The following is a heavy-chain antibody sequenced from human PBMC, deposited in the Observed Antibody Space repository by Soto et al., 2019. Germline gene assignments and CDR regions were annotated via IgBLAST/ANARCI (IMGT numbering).Heavy chain of an antibody. CDR3: AKGSRIAVAGTEFDY. V-gene: IGHV3-9*01. CDR2: ISWNSGSI. J-gene: IGHJ4*02. CDR1: GFTFDDYA. Sequence: GGSLRLSCAASGFTFDDYAMHWVRQAPGKGLEWVSGISWNSGSIGYADSVKGRFTISRDNAKNSLYLQMNSLRAEDTALYYCAKGSRIAVAGTEFDYWGQGTLVTVSS. D-gene: IGHD6-19*01.